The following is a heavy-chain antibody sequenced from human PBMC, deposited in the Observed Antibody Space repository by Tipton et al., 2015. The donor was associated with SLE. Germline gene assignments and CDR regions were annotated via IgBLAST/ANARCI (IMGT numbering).Heavy chain of an antibody. Sequence: TLSLTCTVSGGSISSHSSFWGWVRQPPGKGLEWIGLFYYSGSTYSNPSLRSRVTMSVDTSKSHFSLQMSSVTAADTAVYYCAREARPYYYYYYMDVWGKGTTVTVSS. CDR1: GGSISSHSSF. V-gene: IGHV4-39*07. CDR3: AREARPYYYYYYMDV. CDR2: FYYSGST. J-gene: IGHJ6*03.